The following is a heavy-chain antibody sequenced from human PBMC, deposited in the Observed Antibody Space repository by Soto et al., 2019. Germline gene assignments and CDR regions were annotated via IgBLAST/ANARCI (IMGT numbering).Heavy chain of an antibody. CDR3: ARRPAGDSHWYFDL. V-gene: IGHV3-23*01. Sequence: DVQLLESGGDLVQPGESLRLSCAASGFIFSDFAMSWVRQTPGKGLEWVSAVSVYGGSTHYSDAVKGRFTISRDNSRDTLSLQMNSLRAEDTAVYYCARRPAGDSHWYFDLWGRGTLVTVSS. CDR1: GFIFSDFA. CDR2: VSVYGGST. D-gene: IGHD2-21*01. J-gene: IGHJ2*01.